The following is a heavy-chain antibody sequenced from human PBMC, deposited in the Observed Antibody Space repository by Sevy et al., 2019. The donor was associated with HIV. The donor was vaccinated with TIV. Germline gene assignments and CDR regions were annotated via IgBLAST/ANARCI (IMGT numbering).Heavy chain of an antibody. CDR3: ARDLGSGYDTYYYYGMDV. V-gene: IGHV3-53*01. CDR2: IYSGGST. CDR1: GFTVSSNY. D-gene: IGHD5-12*01. Sequence: GGSLRLSCAASGFTVSSNYMSWVRQAPRKGLEWVSVIYSGGSTYYADSVKGRFTISRDNSKNTLYLQMNSLRAEDTAVYYCARDLGSGYDTYYYYGMDVWGQGTTVTVSS. J-gene: IGHJ6*02.